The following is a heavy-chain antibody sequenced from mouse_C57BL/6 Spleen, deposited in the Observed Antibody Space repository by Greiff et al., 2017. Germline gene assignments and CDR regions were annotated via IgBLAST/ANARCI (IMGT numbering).Heavy chain of an antibody. CDR1: GYAFSSSW. J-gene: IGHJ1*03. CDR3: ARSHGSSSFWYFDV. Sequence: VKLQQSGPELVKPGASVKISCKASGYAFSSSWMNWVKQRPGKGLEWIGRIYPGDGDTNYNGKFKGKATLTADKSSSTAYMQLSSLTSEDSAVYFCARSHGSSSFWYFDVWGTGTTVTVSS. D-gene: IGHD1-1*01. CDR2: IYPGDGDT. V-gene: IGHV1-82*01.